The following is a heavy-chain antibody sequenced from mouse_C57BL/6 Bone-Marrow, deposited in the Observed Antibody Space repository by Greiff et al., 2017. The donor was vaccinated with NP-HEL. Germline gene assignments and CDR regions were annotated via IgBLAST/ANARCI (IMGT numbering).Heavy chain of an antibody. V-gene: IGHV1-4*01. CDR1: GYTFTSYT. CDR2: INPSSGYT. CDR3: ARGDGEEGPWFAY. D-gene: IGHD3-3*01. Sequence: VQLQQSGAELARPGASVKMSCKASGYTFTSYTMHWVKQRPGQGLEWIGYINPSSGYTKYNQKFKDKATLTADKSSSTAYMQLSSLTAEYSAVYYCARGDGEEGPWFAYWGRGTLVTVSA. J-gene: IGHJ3*01.